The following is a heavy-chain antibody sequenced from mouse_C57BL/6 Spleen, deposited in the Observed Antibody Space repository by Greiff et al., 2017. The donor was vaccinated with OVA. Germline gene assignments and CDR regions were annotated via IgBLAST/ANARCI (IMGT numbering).Heavy chain of an antibody. V-gene: IGHV3-6*01. CDR3: ARDGPLLGFDY. J-gene: IGHJ2*01. D-gene: IGHD4-1*01. CDR1: GYSITSGCY. Sequence: EVKLQESGPGLVKPSQSLSLTCSVTGYSITSGCYWNWIRQFPGNKLEWMGYISYDGSNNYNPSLKNRISITRDTSKNQFFLKLNSVTTEDTATYYCARDGPLLGFDYWGQGTTLTVSS. CDR2: ISYDGSN.